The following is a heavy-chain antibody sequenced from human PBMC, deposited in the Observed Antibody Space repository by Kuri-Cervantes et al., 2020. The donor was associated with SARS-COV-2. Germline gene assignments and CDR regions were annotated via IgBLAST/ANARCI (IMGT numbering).Heavy chain of an antibody. Sequence: LSLTCAASGFTFSSYWVHWVRQAPGKGLVWVSRINSDGSSTSYADSVKGRFTISRDNAKNTLYLQMNSLRAEDTAVYYCVGGDAEVGATLDGTWGQGTVVTVSS. CDR2: INSDGSST. V-gene: IGHV3-74*01. CDR1: GFTFSSYW. J-gene: IGHJ1*01. CDR3: VGGDAEVGATLDGT. D-gene: IGHD5-12*01.